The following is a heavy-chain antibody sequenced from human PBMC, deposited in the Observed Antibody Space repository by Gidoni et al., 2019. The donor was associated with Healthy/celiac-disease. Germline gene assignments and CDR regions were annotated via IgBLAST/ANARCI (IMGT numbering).Heavy chain of an antibody. CDR2: INHSGST. CDR3: ARGGVVRGVIIDYYYYYGMDV. J-gene: IGHJ6*02. Sequence: QVPLQQWGAGLLKPSETLSPTCAVYGGSFSAYYLSWIRQPPGKGLEWIGEINHSGSTNYNPSLKSRVTISVDTSKNQFSLKLSSVTAADTAVYYCARGGVVRGVIIDYYYYYGMDVWGQGTTVTVSS. D-gene: IGHD3-10*01. CDR1: GGSFSAYY. V-gene: IGHV4-34*01.